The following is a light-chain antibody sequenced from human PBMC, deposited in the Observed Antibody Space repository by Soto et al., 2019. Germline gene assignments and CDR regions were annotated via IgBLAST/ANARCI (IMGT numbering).Light chain of an antibody. J-gene: IGKJ1*01. CDR1: KDISNY. V-gene: IGKV1-33*01. CDR2: DAS. CDR3: QKHDCVPP. Sequence: DIQLTQSPSSLSASVGDRVTITCQASKDISNYLNWYQQKPGKAPNLLIYDASDLETGVPSRFSAGCARTFFSFTINSQQPEDIAKYYCQKHDCVPPFGHGTKVEIK.